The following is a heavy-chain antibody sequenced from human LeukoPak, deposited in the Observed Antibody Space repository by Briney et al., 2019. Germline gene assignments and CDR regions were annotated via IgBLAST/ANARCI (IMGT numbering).Heavy chain of an antibody. D-gene: IGHD2-21*01. CDR3: ARVAVSLDAFDI. J-gene: IGHJ3*02. Sequence: GGSLRLSCAASGFTVSSNYMIWVRQAPGKGLEWVAVISYDGSNKYYADSVKGRFTISRDNSKNTLYLQMNSLRAEDTAVYYCARVAVSLDAFDIWGQGTMVTVSS. CDR2: ISYDGSNK. CDR1: GFTVSSNY. V-gene: IGHV3-30-3*01.